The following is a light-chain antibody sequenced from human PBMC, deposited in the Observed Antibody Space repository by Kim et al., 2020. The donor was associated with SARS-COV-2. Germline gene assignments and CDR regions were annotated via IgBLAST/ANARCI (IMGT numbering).Light chain of an antibody. Sequence: DIAMTQSPDSLAVSLGERATINYKSSQSVLYSSNNKNYLAWYQQKPGQPPKLLIYWASTRESGVPDRFSGSVSGTDFTLTISSLKAEDVAVYYCQQYNSTPHSFGQVTKLVI. V-gene: IGKV4-1*01. CDR3: QQYNSTPHS. CDR1: QSVLYSSNNKNY. J-gene: IGKJ2*03. CDR2: WAS.